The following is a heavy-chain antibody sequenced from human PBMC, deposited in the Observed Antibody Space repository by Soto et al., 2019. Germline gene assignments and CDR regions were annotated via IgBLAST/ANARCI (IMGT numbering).Heavy chain of an antibody. CDR2: IKHSGST. CDR1: GGSFSGYY. J-gene: IGHJ5*02. CDR3: ARGSKQWLVHWFDP. Sequence: QVQLQQWGAGLLKPSETLSLTCAVYGGSFSGYYWSWIRQPPGKGLGWIGEIKHSGSTNYNPSLKSRVTISVDTSKNQFSLKLSSVTAADTAVYYCARGSKQWLVHWFDPWGQGTLVTVSS. D-gene: IGHD6-19*01. V-gene: IGHV4-34*01.